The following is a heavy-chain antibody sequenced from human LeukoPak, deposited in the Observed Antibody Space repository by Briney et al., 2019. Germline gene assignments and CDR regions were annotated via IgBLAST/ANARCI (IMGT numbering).Heavy chain of an antibody. J-gene: IGHJ4*02. CDR1: GGSISSGDYY. V-gene: IGHV4-30-4*08. CDR3: ARAPVYAISGRSFDY. D-gene: IGHD2-8*01. Sequence: SETLSLTCTVPGGSISSGDYYWSWIRQPPGKGLEWIGYIYYSGSTYYNPSLKSRVTISVDTSKNQFSLKLSSVTAADTAVYYCARAPVYAISGRSFDYWGQGTLVTVSS. CDR2: IYYSGST.